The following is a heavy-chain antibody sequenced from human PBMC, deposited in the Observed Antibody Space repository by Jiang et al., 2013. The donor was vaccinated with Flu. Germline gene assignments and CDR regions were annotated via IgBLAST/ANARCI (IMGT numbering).Heavy chain of an antibody. CDR2: INHSGST. D-gene: IGHD6-13*01. V-gene: IGHV4-34*01. J-gene: IGHJ4*02. CDR3: AREVRNSSSSPYYFDY. CDR1: GGSFSGYY. Sequence: LLKPSETLSLTCAVYGGSFSGYYWSWIRQPPGKGLEWIGEINHSGSTKYNPSLKSRVTISVDTSKNQFSLKLSSVTAADTAVYYCAREVRNSSSSPYYFDYWGQGTLVTVSS.